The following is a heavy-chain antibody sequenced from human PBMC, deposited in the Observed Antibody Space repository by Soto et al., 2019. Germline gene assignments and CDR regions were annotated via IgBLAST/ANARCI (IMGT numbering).Heavy chain of an antibody. CDR3: AKEYSSGFIDAFDI. CDR2: ISYDGSNK. D-gene: IGHD3-22*01. CDR1: GFTFSSYG. V-gene: IGHV3-30*18. J-gene: IGHJ3*02. Sequence: PGGSLRLSCAASGFTFSSYGMHWVRQAPGKGLEWVAVISYDGSNKYYADSVKGRFTISRDNSKNTLYLQMNSLRAEDTAVYYCAKEYSSGFIDAFDIWGQVTIVTISS.